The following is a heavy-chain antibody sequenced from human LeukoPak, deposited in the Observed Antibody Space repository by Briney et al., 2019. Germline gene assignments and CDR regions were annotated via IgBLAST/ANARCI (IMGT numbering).Heavy chain of an antibody. CDR3: AKGGTGYSYGDYYYGMDV. D-gene: IGHD5-18*01. CDR1: GFTLSSYA. Sequence: GGSLRLSCAASGFTLSSYAMSWVRQAPGKGLEWVSAISGSGGSTYYADSVKGRFTISRDNSKNTLYLQMNSLRAEDTAVYYCAKGGTGYSYGDYYYGMDVWGQGTTVTVSS. CDR2: ISGSGGST. J-gene: IGHJ6*02. V-gene: IGHV3-23*01.